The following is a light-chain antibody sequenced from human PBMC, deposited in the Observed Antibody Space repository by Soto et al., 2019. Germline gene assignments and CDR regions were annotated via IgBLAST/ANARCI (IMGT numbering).Light chain of an antibody. Sequence: DIQMTQSPSTLSASVGDRVTITCRASQSINNLLAWYQQKPGKAPKFLIYDVSTLESGVPSRFGGSGSGTEFTLTISSLRPEDFATYYCRQYDSYPLTFGGGTKVDIK. J-gene: IGKJ4*01. CDR1: QSINNL. CDR3: RQYDSYPLT. CDR2: DVS. V-gene: IGKV1-5*01.